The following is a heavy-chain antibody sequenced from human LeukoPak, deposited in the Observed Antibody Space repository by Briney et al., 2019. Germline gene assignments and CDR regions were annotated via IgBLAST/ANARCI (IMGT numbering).Heavy chain of an antibody. D-gene: IGHD1-26*01. CDR3: ASESSGSYYADDY. Sequence: PSETLSLICAVSGYSITSSSWWGWIRQPPGKGLEWIGYIYYSGSTYYNPSLKSRVTISVDTSKNQFSLKLSSVTAADTAVYYCASESSGSYYADDYWGQGTLVTVSS. CDR1: GYSITSSSW. J-gene: IGHJ4*02. CDR2: IYYSGST. V-gene: IGHV4-28*03.